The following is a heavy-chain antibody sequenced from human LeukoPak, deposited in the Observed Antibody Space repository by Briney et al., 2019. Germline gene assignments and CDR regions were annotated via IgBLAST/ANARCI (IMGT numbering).Heavy chain of an antibody. CDR3: AAGYSSGWSLDFDY. CDR1: GGSISSYY. Sequence: SETLSLTCTVSGGSISSYYWSWIRQPPGKGLEWIGYIYYSGSTNYNPSLKSRVTISVDTSKNQFSLKLSSVTTADTAVYYCAAGYSSGWSLDFDYWGQGTLVTVSS. D-gene: IGHD6-19*01. J-gene: IGHJ4*02. CDR2: IYYSGST. V-gene: IGHV4-59*01.